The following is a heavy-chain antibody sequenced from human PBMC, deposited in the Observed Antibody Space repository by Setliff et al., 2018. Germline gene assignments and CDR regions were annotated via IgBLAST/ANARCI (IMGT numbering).Heavy chain of an antibody. CDR3: ASDCSGGSVTCH. CDR1: GDSISDYY. J-gene: IGHJ4*02. CDR2: IYHSGST. V-gene: IGHV4-59*04. D-gene: IGHD2-15*01. Sequence: SETLSLTCTVSGDSISDYYWNWIRQPPGKGLEWIGYIYHSGSTYYNPSLKSRVTISVDTSKNQFSLRLSSVTAADTAVYYCASDCSGGSVTCHWGQGTLVTVSS.